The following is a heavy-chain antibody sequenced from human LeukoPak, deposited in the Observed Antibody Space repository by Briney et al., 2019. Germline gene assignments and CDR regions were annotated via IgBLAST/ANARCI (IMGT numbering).Heavy chain of an antibody. CDR1: GFTFSSYS. V-gene: IGHV3-48*01. D-gene: IGHD3-22*01. CDR2: ISSSSSTI. CDR3: ARLDSSGYRYYFDY. Sequence: GGSLRLSCAASGFTFSSYSMNWVRQAPGRGLEWVSYISSSSSTIYYADSVKGRFTISRDNAKNSLYLQMNSLRAEDTAVYYCARLDSSGYRYYFDYWGQGTLVTVSS. J-gene: IGHJ4*02.